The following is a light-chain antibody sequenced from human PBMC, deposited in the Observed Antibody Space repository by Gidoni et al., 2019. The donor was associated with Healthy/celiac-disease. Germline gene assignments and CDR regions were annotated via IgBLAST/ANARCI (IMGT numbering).Light chain of an antibody. J-gene: IGKJ4*01. CDR3: QQSYSTPG. CDR2: AAS. V-gene: IGKV1-39*01. Sequence: DIQMTQSPSSLSASVGDRVTITCRASQSISSYLNWYQQKPGKAPKLLIYAASSLQSGVPSRFSGSGSGTDFNLTISSLQPEDFATYYCQQSYSTPGFGGGTKVEIK. CDR1: QSISSY.